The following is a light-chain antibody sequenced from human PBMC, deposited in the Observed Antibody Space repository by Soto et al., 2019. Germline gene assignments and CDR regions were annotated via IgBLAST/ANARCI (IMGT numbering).Light chain of an antibody. CDR3: MQRLEFPLT. CDR2: TVS. V-gene: IGKV2-40*01. CDR1: QSLLDRDDDNMY. Sequence: DIVMTQPPLSLPVTPGEPASISCRASQSLLDRDDDNMYWDWYVQKPGQSPQLLIYTVSYRAPGVPDRFSGIGSGTEFTLQISSVEADDVGVYYCMQRLEFPLTFGGGTKVDIK. J-gene: IGKJ4*01.